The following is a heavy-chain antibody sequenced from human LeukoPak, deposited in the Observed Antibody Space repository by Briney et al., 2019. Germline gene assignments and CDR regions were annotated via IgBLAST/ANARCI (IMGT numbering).Heavy chain of an antibody. Sequence: PSETLSLTCTVSGGSISSYFWSWIRQPAGKGLEWIGRIYTSGSTNYNPSLKSRVTMSVDTSKNQFSLKLSSVTAADTAVYYCARDAYYGSGTYYNDYWGQGTLVTVSS. D-gene: IGHD3-10*01. CDR3: ARDAYYGSGTYYNDY. V-gene: IGHV4-4*07. CDR1: GGSISSYF. CDR2: IYTSGST. J-gene: IGHJ4*02.